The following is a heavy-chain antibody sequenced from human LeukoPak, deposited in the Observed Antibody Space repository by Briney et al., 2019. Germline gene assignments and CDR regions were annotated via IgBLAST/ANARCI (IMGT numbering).Heavy chain of an antibody. CDR1: GFTFSSYS. V-gene: IGHV3-30*03. Sequence: PGGSLRLSCAASGFTFSSYSMYWVRQAPGKGLEWVAVISYDGSNKYYADSVKGRFTISRDNSKNTLYLQMNSLRAEDTAVYYCARDTAGVYDFWSGYYFGYFQHWGQGTLVTVSS. CDR2: ISYDGSNK. D-gene: IGHD3-3*01. CDR3: ARDTAGVYDFWSGYYFGYFQH. J-gene: IGHJ1*01.